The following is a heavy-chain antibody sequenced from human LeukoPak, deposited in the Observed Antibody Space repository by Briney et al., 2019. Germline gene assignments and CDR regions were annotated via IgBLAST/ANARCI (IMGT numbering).Heavy chain of an antibody. CDR1: GYTFTSYD. CDR3: ASVYYYDSSGYYSWGY. D-gene: IGHD3-22*01. Sequence: GASVKVSCKASGYTFTSYDINWVRQATGQGLEWMGWMNPNSGNTGYAQKFQGRVTITRNTSISTAYMELSSLRSEDTAVYYCASVYYYDSSGYYSWGYWGQGTLVTVSS. V-gene: IGHV1-8*03. CDR2: MNPNSGNT. J-gene: IGHJ4*02.